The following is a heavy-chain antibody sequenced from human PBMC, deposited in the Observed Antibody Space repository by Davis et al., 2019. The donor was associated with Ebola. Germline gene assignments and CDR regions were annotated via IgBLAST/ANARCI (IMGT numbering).Heavy chain of an antibody. V-gene: IGHV1-3*01. CDR1: GYTFTSYA. J-gene: IGHJ6*02. D-gene: IGHD6-6*01. Sequence: ASAQVSCKASGYTFTSYAMHWVRQAPGQRLEWMGWINAGNGNTKYSQKFQGRVTITRDTSASTAYMELSSLRSEDTAVYYCAFEYSSSSGRYYYYGRDVWGQGTTVTVSS. CDR2: INAGNGNT. CDR3: AFEYSSSSGRYYYYGRDV.